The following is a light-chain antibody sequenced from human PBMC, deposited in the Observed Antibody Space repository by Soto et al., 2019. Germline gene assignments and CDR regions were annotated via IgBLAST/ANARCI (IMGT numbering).Light chain of an antibody. CDR2: KAS. J-gene: IGKJ2*01. V-gene: IGKV1-5*03. Sequence: DIQMTQSPSTLSASVGDRVTITCRASQSISSWLAWYQQKPGKAPTLLIYKASSLESGVPSRFSGSGSGTEFTRTISSLQPDDFATYYCQQYNSYPYTFGQGTKLEIK. CDR3: QQYNSYPYT. CDR1: QSISSW.